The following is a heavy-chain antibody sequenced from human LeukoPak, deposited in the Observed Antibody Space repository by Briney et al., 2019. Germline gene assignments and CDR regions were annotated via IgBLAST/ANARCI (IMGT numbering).Heavy chain of an antibody. D-gene: IGHD2-2*01. Sequence: SETLSLTCTVSGGSISSSSYYWGWIRQPPGKGLEWIGSIYYSGSTYYNPSLKSRVTISVDTSKNQFSLKLSSVTAADTAVYYCAGAMTHYYYMDVWGKGTTVTVSS. CDR3: AGAMTHYYYMDV. J-gene: IGHJ6*03. V-gene: IGHV4-39*07. CDR2: IYYSGST. CDR1: GGSISSSSYY.